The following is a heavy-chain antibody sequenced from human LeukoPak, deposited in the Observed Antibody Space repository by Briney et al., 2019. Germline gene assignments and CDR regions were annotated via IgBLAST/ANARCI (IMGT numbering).Heavy chain of an antibody. D-gene: IGHD3-10*01. CDR3: AKDQTYCYGSGSYGGY. Sequence: GGSLRLSCAASGFTFSSYAMSWVRQAPGKGLEWVSAICGSGGSTYYADSVKGRFTISRDNAKNTLYLQMNSLRAEDTAVYYCAKDQTYCYGSGSYGGYWGQGTLVTVSS. CDR2: ICGSGGST. CDR1: GFTFSSYA. J-gene: IGHJ4*02. V-gene: IGHV3-23*01.